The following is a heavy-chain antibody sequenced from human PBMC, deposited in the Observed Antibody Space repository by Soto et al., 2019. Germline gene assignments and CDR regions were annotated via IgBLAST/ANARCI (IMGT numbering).Heavy chain of an antibody. V-gene: IGHV3-30-3*01. CDR3: ARDPAGELWLVFYFDY. D-gene: IGHD5-18*01. Sequence: PGGSLRLSCAASGFTFSSYAMHWVRQAPGKGLEWVAVISYDGSNKYYADSVKGRFTISRDNSKNTLYLQMNSLRAEDTAVYYCARDPAGELWLVFYFDYWGQGTLVTVSS. CDR2: ISYDGSNK. CDR1: GFTFSSYA. J-gene: IGHJ4*02.